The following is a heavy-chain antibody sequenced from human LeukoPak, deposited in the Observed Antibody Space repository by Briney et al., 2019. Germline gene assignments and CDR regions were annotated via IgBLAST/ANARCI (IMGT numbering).Heavy chain of an antibody. Sequence: GRSLRLSCAASGFTFSSYAMHWVRQAPGKGLEWVAAISYDGSNKYHADSVKGRFTISRDNSKNTLYLQMNSLRAEDTAVYYCARDPLYCSSTSCHEISNWFDPWGQGTLVTVSS. CDR2: ISYDGSNK. D-gene: IGHD2-2*01. J-gene: IGHJ5*02. V-gene: IGHV3-30-3*01. CDR1: GFTFSSYA. CDR3: ARDPLYCSSTSCHEISNWFDP.